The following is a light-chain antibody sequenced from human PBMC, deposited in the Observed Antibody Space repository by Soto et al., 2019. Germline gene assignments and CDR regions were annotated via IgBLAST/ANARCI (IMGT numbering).Light chain of an antibody. CDR1: SSDVGTYNL. CDR3: CSYAGGTYV. Sequence: QSVLTQPVSVSGSPGQSITISCTGTSSDVGTYNLVSWYQQHPGKAPKLMIYDGNKRPSGMSDRFSGSKSGNTASLTIFGLQAEDEADYYCCSYAGGTYVFGTGTKLTVL. CDR2: DGN. V-gene: IGLV2-23*01. J-gene: IGLJ1*01.